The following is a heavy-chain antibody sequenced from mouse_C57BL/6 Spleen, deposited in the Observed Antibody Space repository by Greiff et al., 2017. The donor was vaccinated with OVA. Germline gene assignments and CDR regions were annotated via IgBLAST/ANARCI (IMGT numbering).Heavy chain of an antibody. V-gene: IGHV1-42*01. Sequence: EVQLQESGPELVKPGASVKISCKASGYSFTGYYMNWVKQSPEKSLEWIGEINPSTGGTTYNQKFKAKATLTVDKSSSTAYMQLKSLTSEDSAVYYCARRDYYGSSYVGYAMDYWGQGTSVTVSS. CDR3: ARRDYYGSSYVGYAMDY. D-gene: IGHD1-1*01. CDR2: INPSTGGT. CDR1: GYSFTGYY. J-gene: IGHJ4*01.